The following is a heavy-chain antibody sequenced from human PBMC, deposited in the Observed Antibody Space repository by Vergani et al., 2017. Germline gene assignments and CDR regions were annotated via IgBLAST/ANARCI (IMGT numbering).Heavy chain of an antibody. V-gene: IGHV4-39*01. CDR3: ACTESFILRYFRWAL. CDR1: GGSITSSSYY. D-gene: IGHD3-9*01. J-gene: IGHJ4*02. CDR2: IYHSGGA. Sequence: QLHLQESGPGLVKPSETLSLTCTVSGGSITSSSYYWGWIRQPPGKGMEWIGNIYHSGGAYYNPSLKGRVTISVDTSKKQFSLEVTSVTAPDTAIHFCACTESFILRYFRWALWGQGTLVTVSS.